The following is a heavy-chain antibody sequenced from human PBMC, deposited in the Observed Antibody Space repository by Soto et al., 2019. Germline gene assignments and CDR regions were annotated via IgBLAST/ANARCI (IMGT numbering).Heavy chain of an antibody. Sequence: PSQTLSLTCGISGDSVSSNSAAWNWIRQSPSRGLEWLGRTYYRSKWYNDYAVSMKSRITINPDTSKNQFSLQLNSVTPEDTAVYYCARDTFYGDHGYWYFDLWGRGTLVTVSS. CDR2: TYYRSKWYN. J-gene: IGHJ2*01. V-gene: IGHV6-1*01. CDR1: GDSVSSNSAA. CDR3: ARDTFYGDHGYWYFDL. D-gene: IGHD4-17*01.